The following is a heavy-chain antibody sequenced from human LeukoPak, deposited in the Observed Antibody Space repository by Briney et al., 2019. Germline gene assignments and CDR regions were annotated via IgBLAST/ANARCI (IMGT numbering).Heavy chain of an antibody. J-gene: IGHJ6*02. D-gene: IGHD5-24*01. CDR1: GGTFSTYA. CDR3: ARDGGWLQTQNHYYYHGMDV. CDR2: ILPIFDMA. V-gene: IGHV1-69*04. Sequence: ASVTVSCKASGGTFSTYAITWVRRAPGQGLEWMGRILPIFDMANYAQKFQGRVTITADTSTRTAYMELSSLRSDDTAVYYCARDGGWLQTQNHYYYHGMDVWGQGTTVTVSS.